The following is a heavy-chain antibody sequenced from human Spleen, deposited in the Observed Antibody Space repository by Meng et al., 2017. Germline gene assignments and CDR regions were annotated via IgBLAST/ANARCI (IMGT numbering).Heavy chain of an antibody. J-gene: IGHJ4*02. D-gene: IGHD6-13*01. Sequence: GESLKISCAASGFTFSSYGMNWVRQAPGKGLEWVAAIWYDRSNKYYADSVKGRFTISRDNSKNTLYLQMNSLRAEDTAVYYCARCGVRISSWFAYWGQGTLVTVSS. V-gene: IGHV3-33*01. CDR3: ARCGVRISSWFAY. CDR1: GFTFSSYG. CDR2: IWYDRSNK.